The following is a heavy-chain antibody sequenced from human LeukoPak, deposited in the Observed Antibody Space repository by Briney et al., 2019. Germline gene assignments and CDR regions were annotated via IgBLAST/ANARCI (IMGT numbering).Heavy chain of an antibody. CDR1: EYTFSVYH. J-gene: IGHJ5*02. CDR2: ISPNSGDT. Sequence: GASVKVSCKASEYTFSVYHIHWVRQAPGQGLEWMGWISPNSGDTKDAQNFQGRVTMTRDTSISTAYMELSSLRSDDTAVYYCTRGAGSSWFDPWGQGTLVTVSS. CDR3: TRGAGSSWFDP. V-gene: IGHV1-2*02. D-gene: IGHD3-10*01.